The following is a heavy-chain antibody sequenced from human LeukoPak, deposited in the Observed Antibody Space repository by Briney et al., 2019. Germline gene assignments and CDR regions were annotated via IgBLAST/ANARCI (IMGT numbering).Heavy chain of an antibody. J-gene: IGHJ4*02. Sequence: PGGSLRLSCAASGSTFSSYAMSWVRQAPGKGLEWVSAISGSGGSTYYADSVKGRFTISRDNSKNTLYLQMNSLRAEDTAVYYRAKDLPPPYYYDSSVILNRTKKIDYWGQGTLVTVSS. CDR2: ISGSGGST. CDR3: AKDLPPPYYYDSSVILNRTKKIDY. CDR1: GSTFSSYA. D-gene: IGHD3-22*01. V-gene: IGHV3-23*01.